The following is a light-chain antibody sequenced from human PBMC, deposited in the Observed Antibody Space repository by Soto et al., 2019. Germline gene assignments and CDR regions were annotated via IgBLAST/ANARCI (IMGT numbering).Light chain of an antibody. Sequence: EIVLTQSPGTLSLSPGERATLSCRAIQSVSSSYLAWYQQKPGQAPRLLIYGASSRATGIPDRFSGSGSGTDFTLTISRLEPEDFAVYYCQQHGSSPSITFGQGTRLEIK. CDR3: QQHGSSPSIT. CDR1: QSVSSSY. V-gene: IGKV3-20*01. CDR2: GAS. J-gene: IGKJ5*01.